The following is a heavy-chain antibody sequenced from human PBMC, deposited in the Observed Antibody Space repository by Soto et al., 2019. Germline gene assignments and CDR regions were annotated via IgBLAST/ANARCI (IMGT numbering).Heavy chain of an antibody. CDR1: GFTFSSYS. V-gene: IGHV3-48*01. CDR3: ARGIFFGCTWYFDY. CDR2: ISSSSSTI. Sequence: QPGGSLRLSCAASGFTFSSYSMNWVRQAPGKGLEWVSYISSSSSTIYYADSVKGRFTISRDNAKNSLYLQMNSLRAEDTAVYYCARGIFFGCTWYFDYWGQGTLVTVSS. D-gene: IGHD6-19*01. J-gene: IGHJ4*02.